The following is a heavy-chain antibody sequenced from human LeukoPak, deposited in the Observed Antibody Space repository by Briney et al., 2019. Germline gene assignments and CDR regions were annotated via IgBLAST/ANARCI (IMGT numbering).Heavy chain of an antibody. J-gene: IGHJ4*02. Sequence: GGSLRLSCAASGFTFSSYSMNWVRQAPGKGLQWVSYISDSGAAMYYADSVKGRFTISRDNSKNSLYLQMNSLRDGDTAVYYCAGDSTNSFDYWGQGALVTVSS. CDR2: ISDSGAAM. V-gene: IGHV3-48*02. CDR1: GFTFSSYS. CDR3: AGDSTNSFDY.